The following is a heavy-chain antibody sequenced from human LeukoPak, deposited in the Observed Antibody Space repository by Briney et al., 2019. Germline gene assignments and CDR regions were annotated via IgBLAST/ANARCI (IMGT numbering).Heavy chain of an antibody. CDR1: GGSISSSGYY. V-gene: IGHV4-39*01. CDR2: IYYSGST. CDR3: ARRRNWLDP. Sequence: SETLSLTCTVSGGSISSSGYYWGWIRQPPGKGLEWIGNIYYSGSTSYNPSLKSRVTISVDTSKNQFSLKVSSVTAADTAVYYCARRRNWLDPWGQGTLVTVSS. J-gene: IGHJ5*02.